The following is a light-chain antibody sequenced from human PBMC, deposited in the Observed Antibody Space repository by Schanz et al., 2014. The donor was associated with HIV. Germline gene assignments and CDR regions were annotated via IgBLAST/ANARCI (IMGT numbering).Light chain of an antibody. V-gene: IGLV2-14*03. J-gene: IGLJ1*01. CDR2: DVS. CDR3: NSYSHSNTYV. CDR1: SGDVGSYNY. Sequence: QSALTQPASVSGSPGQSISISCTGTSGDVGSYNYVSWYQQHPGKAPKLMIYDVSNRPSGVSSRFSGSKSGNTASLTISGLQAEDEADYYCNSYSHSNTYVFGSGTKVTVL.